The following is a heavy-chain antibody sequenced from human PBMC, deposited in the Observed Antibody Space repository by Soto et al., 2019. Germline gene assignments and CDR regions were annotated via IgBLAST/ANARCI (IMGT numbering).Heavy chain of an antibody. CDR3: AKDRRVRGGLDV. Sequence: QVQLVESGGGVVQPGGSLRLSCAASGFTFSNYGVHCFRQAPGSGLEWVALISYDGNYQYYADTVKGRFAISRDNSKDTLYLEMTSLRSEDTAIYYCAKDRRVRGGLDVWGQGTTVTVSS. CDR2: ISYDGNYQ. V-gene: IGHV3-30*18. CDR1: GFTFSNYG. J-gene: IGHJ6*02. D-gene: IGHD3-10*01.